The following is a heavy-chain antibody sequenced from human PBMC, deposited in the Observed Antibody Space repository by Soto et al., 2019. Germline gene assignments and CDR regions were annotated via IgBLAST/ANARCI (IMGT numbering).Heavy chain of an antibody. V-gene: IGHV3-30*18. CDR1: GFTFSSYG. CDR3: AKNPNGSAYYYDSSGYYLGPPSYYFYY. D-gene: IGHD3-22*01. CDR2: ISYDGSNK. Sequence: QVQLVESGGGVVQPGRSLRLSCAASGFTFSSYGMHWVRQAPGKGLEWVAVISYDGSNKYYADSVKGRFTISRDNSKNALYLQMNSLRAEVAAVYYCAKNPNGSAYYYDSSGYYLGPPSYYFYYWGRGTLVSVSS. J-gene: IGHJ4*02.